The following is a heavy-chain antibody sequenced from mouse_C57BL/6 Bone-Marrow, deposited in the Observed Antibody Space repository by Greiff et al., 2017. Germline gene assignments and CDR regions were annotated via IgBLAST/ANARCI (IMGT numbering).Heavy chain of an antibody. Sequence: EVQLQQSGPELVKPGASVKIPCKASGYTFTDYNIDWVKQSHGKSLEWIGDINPNNGGTIYNQKFKGKATFTVDKSSSTAYMELRSLTSEDTAVYYCARGDGYYVWFAYWGQGTLVTVSA. CDR3: ARGDGYYVWFAY. D-gene: IGHD2-3*01. CDR1: GYTFTDYN. V-gene: IGHV1-18*01. CDR2: INPNNGGT. J-gene: IGHJ3*01.